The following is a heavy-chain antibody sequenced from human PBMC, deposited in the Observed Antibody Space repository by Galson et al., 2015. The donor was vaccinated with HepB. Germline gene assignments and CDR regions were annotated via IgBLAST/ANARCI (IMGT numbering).Heavy chain of an antibody. CDR3: TRLGDLSGYSSS. V-gene: IGHV3-73*01. D-gene: IGHD6-13*01. CDR1: GFTFSGSA. J-gene: IGHJ4*02. CDR2: IKSKASNYAT. Sequence: SLRLSCAASGFTFSGSAIHWVRQPSGKGLEWVGHIKSKASNYATAYTMPLKGRFTISSDSSKNTAYLHMKRLKTEDTAVYDCTRLGDLSGYSSSWGQGPRVTVSS.